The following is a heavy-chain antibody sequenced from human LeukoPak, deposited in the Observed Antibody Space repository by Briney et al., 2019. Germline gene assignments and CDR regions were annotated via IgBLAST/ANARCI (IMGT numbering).Heavy chain of an antibody. J-gene: IGHJ4*02. CDR3: ARDQGVGVHDY. CDR1: GYSISSGYY. V-gene: IGHV4-38-2*02. CDR2: IYHSGST. Sequence: PSETLSLTCTVSGYSISSGYYWGWIRQPPGKGLEWIGSIYHSGSTYYNPSLKSRVTISVDTSKNQCSLKLSSVTAADTAVYYCARDQGVGVHDYWGQGTLVTVSS. D-gene: IGHD1-26*01.